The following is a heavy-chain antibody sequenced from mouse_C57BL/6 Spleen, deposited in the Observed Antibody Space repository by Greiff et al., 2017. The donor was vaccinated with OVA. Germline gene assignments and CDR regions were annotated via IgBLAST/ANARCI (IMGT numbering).Heavy chain of an antibody. D-gene: IGHD1-1*01. CDR1: GYTFTSYW. CDR2: IDPSDSYT. V-gene: IGHV1-69*01. CDR3: ARFYGCSPLGY. Sequence: QVQLQQPGAELVMPGASVKLSCKASGYTFTSYWMHWVKQRPGQGLEWIGEIDPSDSYTNYNQKFKGKSTLTVDKSSSTAYLQLSSLTSEDSAVYYCARFYGCSPLGYWGQGTTLTVSS. J-gene: IGHJ2*01.